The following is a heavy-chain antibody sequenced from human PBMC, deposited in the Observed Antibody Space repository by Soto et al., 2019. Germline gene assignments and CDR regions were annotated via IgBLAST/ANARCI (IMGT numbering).Heavy chain of an antibody. CDR1: GFTFSSYA. V-gene: IGHV3-23*01. CDR3: ARTESSGWSTRYGMDV. D-gene: IGHD6-19*01. Sequence: EVQLLESGGGLVQPGGSLRLSCAASGFTFSSYAMSWVRQAPGKGLEWVSGISGGGGSTYYADSLKGRFTISRDNSKNTLYLQMNSLRVADTAVYYCARTESSGWSTRYGMDVWGQGTTVTVS. J-gene: IGHJ6*02. CDR2: ISGGGGST.